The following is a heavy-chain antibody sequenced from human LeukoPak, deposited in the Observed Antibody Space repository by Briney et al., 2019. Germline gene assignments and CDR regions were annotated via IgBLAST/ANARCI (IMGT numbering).Heavy chain of an antibody. CDR3: ARSDYGDNYCRV. CDR2: IYYSGST. J-gene: IGHJ4*02. V-gene: IGHV4-31*03. Sequence: SETLSLTCTVSGGSISSGGYYWSWIRQHPGKGLEWIGYIYYSGSTYYNPSLKSRVTISVDTSKNQFSLKLSSVTAADTAVYYCARSDYGDNYCRVWGQGTLVTVSS. CDR1: GGSISSGGYY. D-gene: IGHD4-17*01.